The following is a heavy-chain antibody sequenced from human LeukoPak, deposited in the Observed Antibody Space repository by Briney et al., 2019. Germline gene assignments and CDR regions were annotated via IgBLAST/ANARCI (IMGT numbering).Heavy chain of an antibody. D-gene: IGHD6-19*01. CDR3: SARLGCCSGCYGY. Sequence: GESLKISCKCSESRFTSYWIGWVRQMPGKGLEWMGIIYPGDSDTRYSPSFQGQVTISADKSISAAYLQWSSLKASDTALYCVSARLGCCSGCYGYWGQGTLVTVSS. J-gene: IGHJ4*02. CDR2: IYPGDSDT. CDR1: ESRFTSYW. V-gene: IGHV5-51*01.